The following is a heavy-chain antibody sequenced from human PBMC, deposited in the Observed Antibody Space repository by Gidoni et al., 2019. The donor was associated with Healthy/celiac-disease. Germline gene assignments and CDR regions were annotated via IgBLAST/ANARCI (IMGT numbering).Heavy chain of an antibody. CDR3: ARVTGIAAAGTWDNWFDP. V-gene: IGHV4-31*03. CDR1: GRSISGCRYY. Sequence: QVHLQQSAPVLVKPSQTPSLTCTVSGRSISGCRYYWCWIRQHPGKGLEWIGYIYYSGSTYYNPSLKSRVTISVDTSKNQFSLKLSSVTAADTAVYYCARVTGIAAAGTWDNWFDPWGQGTLVTVSS. J-gene: IGHJ5*02. CDR2: IYYSGST. D-gene: IGHD6-13*01.